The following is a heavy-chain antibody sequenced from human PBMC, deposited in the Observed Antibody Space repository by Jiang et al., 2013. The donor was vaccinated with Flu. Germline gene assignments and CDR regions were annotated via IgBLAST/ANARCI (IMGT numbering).Heavy chain of an antibody. CDR1: GGSISTYY. D-gene: IGHD3-10*01. J-gene: IGHJ4*02. CDR3: ARAPGFYYGSGISSGYFFEL. V-gene: IGHV4-59*01. Sequence: PGLVNPSGTLSLTCSVSGGSISTYYWSWIRQSPGKGLEWIGYHYASGTIDYNPSLKGRVTISVDRSKNHFYLNLTSVTAADTAIYYCARAPGFYYGSGISSGYFFELWGQGKLVTVSS. CDR2: HYASGTI.